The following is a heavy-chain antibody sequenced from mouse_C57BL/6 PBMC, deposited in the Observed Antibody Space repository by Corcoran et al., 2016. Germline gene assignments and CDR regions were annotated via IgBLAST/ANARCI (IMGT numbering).Heavy chain of an antibody. CDR1: GFSLSTSGMG. D-gene: IGHD4-1*01. J-gene: IGHJ1*03. CDR3: ARLGRWYFDV. CDR2: IYWDDDK. V-gene: IGHV8-12*01. Sequence: QVTLKESGPGILQSSQTLSLTCSFSGFSLSTSGMGVSWIRQPSGKGLEWLAHIYWDDDKRYNPSLKSRLTISKDTSRNQVFLKITSVDTADTATYYFARLGRWYFDVWGTGTTVTVSS.